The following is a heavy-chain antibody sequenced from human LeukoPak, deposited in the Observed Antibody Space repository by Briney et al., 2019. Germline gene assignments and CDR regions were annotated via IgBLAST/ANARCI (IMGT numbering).Heavy chain of an antibody. CDR1: GYTFTGHY. D-gene: IGHD1-26*01. CDR3: ARGSIVGATFDYFDY. Sequence: ASVKVSCKASGYTFTGHYMHWVRQAPGQGLEWMGWINPNSGGTNYAQKFQGRVTMTRDTSISTAYKELSRLRSDDTAVYYCARGSIVGATFDYFDYWGQGTLVTVSS. V-gene: IGHV1-2*02. J-gene: IGHJ4*02. CDR2: INPNSGGT.